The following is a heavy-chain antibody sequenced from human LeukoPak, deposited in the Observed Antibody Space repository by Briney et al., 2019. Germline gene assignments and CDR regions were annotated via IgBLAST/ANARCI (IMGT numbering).Heavy chain of an antibody. CDR2: IYFSGGT. J-gene: IGHJ3*01. CDR3: ARGGTPDHGFDL. D-gene: IGHD1-1*01. V-gene: IGHV4-59*01. CDR1: GGSISNYY. Sequence: PSETLSLTCTVSGGSISNYYWSWIRQPPGKGLEWIGFIYFSGGTHYNPSLKNRVTISVDTSKNQFSLKLSSVTAADTAVFYCARGGTPDHGFDLWGQGTMVTVSS.